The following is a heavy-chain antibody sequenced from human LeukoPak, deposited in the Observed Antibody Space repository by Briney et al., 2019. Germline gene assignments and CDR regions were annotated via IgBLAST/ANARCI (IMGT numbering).Heavy chain of an antibody. J-gene: IGHJ3*02. CDR1: GFSFSSYW. CDR2: IKQDGSEK. V-gene: IGHV3-7*01. CDR3: VRDLAGPPQEAFDI. Sequence: GGSLRLSCAASGFSFSSYWMSWVRQAPGKGLEWVANIKQDGSEKYSVDSVKGRFTISRDNAQNSLYLQMNSLRAEDTAVYYCVRDLAGPPQEAFDIWGQGTVVTVSS.